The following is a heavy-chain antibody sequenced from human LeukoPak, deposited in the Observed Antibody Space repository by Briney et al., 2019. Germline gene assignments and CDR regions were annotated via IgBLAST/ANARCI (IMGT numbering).Heavy chain of an antibody. Sequence: PWGSLRLSCAASGFTFSGYWMSWVRQAPGKGLEWVANIKHDGSEKYYVDSVKGRFTISRDNAKNSLYLQMNSLRAEDTAVYYCARNARLVDYWGQGTLVTVSS. J-gene: IGHJ4*02. CDR1: GFTFSGYW. D-gene: IGHD6-6*01. CDR3: ARNARLVDY. CDR2: IKHDGSEK. V-gene: IGHV3-7*01.